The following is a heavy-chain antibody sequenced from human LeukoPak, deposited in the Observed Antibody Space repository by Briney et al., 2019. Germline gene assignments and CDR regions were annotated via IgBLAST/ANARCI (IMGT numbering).Heavy chain of an antibody. J-gene: IGHJ4*02. CDR2: FSYSGSA. D-gene: IGHD3-10*01. CDR3: AMDHYNDCWFKY. V-gene: IGHV4-39*07. Sequence: NSSGTLSLTCTVSADSVSSGHYYWGWIRQPPGKGLEWIGTFSYSGSANYNPSLKGRVSVSVDTSNTQFSLKLTSVTAADTAMYYCAMDHYNDCWFKYWGQGTLVTVSS. CDR1: ADSVSSGHYY.